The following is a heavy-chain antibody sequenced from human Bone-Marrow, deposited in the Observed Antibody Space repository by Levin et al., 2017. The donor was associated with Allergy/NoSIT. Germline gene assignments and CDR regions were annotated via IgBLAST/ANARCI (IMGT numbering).Heavy chain of an antibody. CDR1: GFTFSDYR. CDR2: ISSSGSYM. V-gene: IGHV3-21*01. CDR3: ARGRRGADYGGGDY. Sequence: GASVKGSCVASGFTFSDYRMNWVRQAPGKGLEWVSSISSSGSYMYYADSVKGRFTISRDNAKNSLSLQMNGLRAEDTAVFYCARGRRGADYGGGDYWGQGTLVTVSS. J-gene: IGHJ4*02. D-gene: IGHD4-17*01.